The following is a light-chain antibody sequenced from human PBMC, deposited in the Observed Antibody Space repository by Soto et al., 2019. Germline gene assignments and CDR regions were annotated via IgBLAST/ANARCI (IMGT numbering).Light chain of an antibody. CDR1: QSISNW. V-gene: IGKV1-5*03. Sequence: DIQMTQSPSTMSASVGDRVTITCRASQSISNWLAWYQQKPGKAPKLVIYKASSLESGVPSRFSGSGSGTEFTITISSLQPDDFATYYCQQYNTYSYTFGQGTKLEIK. J-gene: IGKJ2*01. CDR2: KAS. CDR3: QQYNTYSYT.